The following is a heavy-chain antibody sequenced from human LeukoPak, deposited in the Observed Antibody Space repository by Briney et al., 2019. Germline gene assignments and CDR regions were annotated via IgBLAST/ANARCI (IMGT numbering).Heavy chain of an antibody. Sequence: SSVKVSCKASGGTFSSHAISWVRQAPGQGLEWMGGIIPIFGTANYAQKFQGRVTITADKSTSTAYMELSSLRSEDTAVYYCARGNCSGGSCYYYYMDVWGKGTTVTVSS. D-gene: IGHD2-15*01. CDR2: IIPIFGTA. CDR3: ARGNCSGGSCYYYYMDV. CDR1: GGTFSSHA. J-gene: IGHJ6*03. V-gene: IGHV1-69*06.